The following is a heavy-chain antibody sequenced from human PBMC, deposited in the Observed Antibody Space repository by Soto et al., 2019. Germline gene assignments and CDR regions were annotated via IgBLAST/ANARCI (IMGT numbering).Heavy chain of an antibody. CDR3: ARGLAAQSFYFDF. D-gene: IGHD6-25*01. V-gene: IGHV4-34*01. CDR2: ISPDGAT. CDR1: VGSFRTNH. J-gene: IGHJ4*02. Sequence: QVQLHQWGAGLVRPSETLALTCAVNVGSFRTNHWNWLRQSTGKGLEWIGEISPDGATNFNPTLTSRLSMSVETSKRQFSLHLTSVTAADTAVYFCARGLAAQSFYFDFWGQGTLVTVSS.